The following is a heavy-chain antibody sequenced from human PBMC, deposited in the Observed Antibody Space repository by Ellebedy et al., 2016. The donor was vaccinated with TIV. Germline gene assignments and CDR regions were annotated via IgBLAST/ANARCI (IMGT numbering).Heavy chain of an antibody. D-gene: IGHD4-23*01. V-gene: IGHV4-59*08. CDR3: ARHAATVGNPNMDV. CDR2: ISYSLYYSGST. CDR1: GGSINSFY. J-gene: IGHJ6*03. Sequence: SETLSLTCTVSGGSINSFYWSWIRQPPGKGLEWIGYISYSLYYSGSTNYNPSLKSRVTISVDASKNQFSLTLSSVTAADTAVYYCARHAATVGNPNMDVWGRGTTVTVSS.